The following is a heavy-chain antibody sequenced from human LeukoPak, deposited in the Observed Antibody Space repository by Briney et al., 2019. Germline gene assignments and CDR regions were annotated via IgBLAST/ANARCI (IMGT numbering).Heavy chain of an antibody. CDR2: ISGSGGST. D-gene: IGHD2-8*01. Sequence: PGGSLRLSCAASGFTFSSYAMSWVRQAPGKGLEWVSAISGSGGSTYYADSVKGRFTISRDNSKNTLYLQMNSLRAEGTAVYYCANGNRCTSPNCLGYYYFYMDVWGKGTTVTVSS. CDR3: ANGNRCTSPNCLGYYYFYMDV. CDR1: GFTFSSYA. V-gene: IGHV3-23*01. J-gene: IGHJ6*03.